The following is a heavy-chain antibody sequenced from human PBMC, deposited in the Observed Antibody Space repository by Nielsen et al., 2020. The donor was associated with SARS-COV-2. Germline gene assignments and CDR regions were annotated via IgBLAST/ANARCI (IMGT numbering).Heavy chain of an antibody. Sequence: GGSLRLSCTVSGFTFGNYTISWVRQPPGKGLQWVAGILGSGAATFYADSVKGRFTVSRDNSMNTVYLEMSRLRSEDTALYFCAKDRIPDGLWEIDYWGQGTRVTVSS. CDR3: AKDRIPDGLWEIDY. CDR1: GFTFGNYT. CDR2: ILGSGAAT. D-gene: IGHD1-14*01. V-gene: IGHV3-23*01. J-gene: IGHJ4*02.